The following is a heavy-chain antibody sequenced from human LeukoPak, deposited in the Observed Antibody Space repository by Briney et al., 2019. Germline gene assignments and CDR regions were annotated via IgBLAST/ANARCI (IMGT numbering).Heavy chain of an antibody. CDR1: GLSVSSNN. V-gene: IGHV3-48*04. CDR2: ISAASGTI. CDR3: TRDLGLRRMI. Sequence: GGSLRLSCAASGLSVSSNNMHWVRQAPGGGLEWLSYISAASGTIYSADSAKGRFTISRDNAGNSLYLQMNSLRGEDTAVYYCTRDLGLRRMIWGRGTLVIVSS. J-gene: IGHJ2*01.